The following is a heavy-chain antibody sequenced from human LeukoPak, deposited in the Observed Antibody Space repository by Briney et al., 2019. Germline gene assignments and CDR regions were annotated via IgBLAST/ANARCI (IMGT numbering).Heavy chain of an antibody. D-gene: IGHD5-24*01. CDR2: IIPIFGTA. Sequence: SVKVSCKASGGTFSSYAISWVRQAPGQGLEWMGGIIPIFGTANYAQKFQGRVTITADKSTSTAYMELSSLRSEDTAVYYCARSLPRDTISSWYFDLWGRGTLVTVSS. CDR1: GGTFSSYA. CDR3: ARSLPRDTISSWYFDL. J-gene: IGHJ2*01. V-gene: IGHV1-69*06.